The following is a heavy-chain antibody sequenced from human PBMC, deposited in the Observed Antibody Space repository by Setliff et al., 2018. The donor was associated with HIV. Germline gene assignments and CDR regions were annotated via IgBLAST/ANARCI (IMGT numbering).Heavy chain of an antibody. CDR3: ARVGYYDSSFDY. Sequence: SETLSLTCAVYGGSFSGYYWSWIRQPPGKGLEWSGEINPSGSTKYNPSLKSRVTISVDTSTNQFSLKLSSVTAADTAVYYCARVGYYDSSFDYWGQGTLVTVSS. CDR1: GGSFSGYY. CDR2: INPSGST. J-gene: IGHJ4*02. V-gene: IGHV4-34*01. D-gene: IGHD3-22*01.